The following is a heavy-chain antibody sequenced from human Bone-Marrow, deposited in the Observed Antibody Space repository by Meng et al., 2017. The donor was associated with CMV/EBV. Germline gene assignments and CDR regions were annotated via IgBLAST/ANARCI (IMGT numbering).Heavy chain of an antibody. Sequence: GSLRLSCTVSGGSVGSNTYYWTWIRQSPGKGLEWIGYFSDSGSTNYNPSLKHRVTILVDMSKKQFSLEMTSVTAADTAMYYCARDGGSGLGLVFDIWGQGRMV. CDR1: GGSVGSNTYY. CDR3: ARDGGSGLGLVFDI. CDR2: FSDSGST. D-gene: IGHD1-26*01. V-gene: IGHV4-61*01. J-gene: IGHJ3*02.